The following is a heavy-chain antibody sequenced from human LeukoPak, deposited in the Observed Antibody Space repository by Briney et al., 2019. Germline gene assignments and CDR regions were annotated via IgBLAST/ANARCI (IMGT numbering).Heavy chain of an antibody. V-gene: IGHV4-30-4*07. CDR1: GGSISSGGYS. Sequence: PSETLSLTCAVSGGSISSGGYSWSWIRQPPGKGLEWIGYIYYSGSTYYNPSLKSRVTISVDTSKNQFSLKLSSVTAADTAVYYCARDTGVGATVSGFDPWGQGTLVTVSS. J-gene: IGHJ5*02. CDR2: IYYSGST. D-gene: IGHD1-26*01. CDR3: ARDTGVGATVSGFDP.